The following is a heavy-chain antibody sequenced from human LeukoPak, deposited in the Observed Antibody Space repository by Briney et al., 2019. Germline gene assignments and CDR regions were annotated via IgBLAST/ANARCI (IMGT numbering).Heavy chain of an antibody. D-gene: IGHD3-10*01. CDR3: ARDSHSYYYGSGSYYNGLDAFDI. CDR1: GYTFTSYG. J-gene: IGHJ3*02. Sequence: ASVKVSCKASGYTFTSYGISWVRQAPGQGLEWMGWISAYNGNTNYAQKLQGRVTMTTDTSTSTAYMELRSLRSDDTAVYYCARDSHSYYYGSGSYYNGLDAFDIWGQGTMVTVPS. CDR2: ISAYNGNT. V-gene: IGHV1-18*01.